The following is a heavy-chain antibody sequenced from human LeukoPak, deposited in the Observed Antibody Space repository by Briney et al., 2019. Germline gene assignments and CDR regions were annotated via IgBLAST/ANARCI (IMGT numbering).Heavy chain of an antibody. CDR1: GFTFKTYW. CDR3: ARDLKGPVNDVFDM. D-gene: IGHD4-23*01. CDR2: SNSDGSST. J-gene: IGHJ3*02. Sequence: PGGSLRLSCAASGFTFKTYWMHWVRQAPGKGLVWVSHSNSDGSSTRYADSVRGRFTISRDNAKNTLYLQMNSLRAEDTAVYYCARDLKGPVNDVFDMWGQGTMVTVSS. V-gene: IGHV3-74*01.